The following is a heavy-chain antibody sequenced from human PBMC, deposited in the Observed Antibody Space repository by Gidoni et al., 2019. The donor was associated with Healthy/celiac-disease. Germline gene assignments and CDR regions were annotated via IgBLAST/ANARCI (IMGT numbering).Heavy chain of an antibody. CDR2: ISSSSSTI. D-gene: IGHD1-26*01. CDR1: GFTFSSDS. J-gene: IGHJ4*02. V-gene: IGHV3-48*02. Sequence: EVQLVESGGGLVQPGGSLRLSCAASGFTFSSDSMNWVRQAPGKGLEWVSYISSSSSTIYYADSVKGRFTISRDNAKNSLYLQMNSLRDEDTAVYYCARDQLIVGATGELDYWGQGTLVTVSS. CDR3: ARDQLIVGATGELDY.